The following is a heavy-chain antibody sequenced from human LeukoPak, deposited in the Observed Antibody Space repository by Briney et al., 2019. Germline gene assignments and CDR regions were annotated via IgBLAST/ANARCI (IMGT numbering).Heavy chain of an antibody. CDR3: ARDYYGSGSYYYPVGFDY. J-gene: IGHJ4*02. V-gene: IGHV1-2*02. CDR2: INPNSGGT. D-gene: IGHD3-10*01. CDR1: GYTFNGYY. Sequence: ASVKVSCKASGYTFNGYYLHWVRQAPGQGLEWMGWINPNSGGTNYAQKFQGRVTMTRDTSISTAYMELSRLRSDDTAVYYCARDYYGSGSYYYPVGFDYWGQGTLVTVSS.